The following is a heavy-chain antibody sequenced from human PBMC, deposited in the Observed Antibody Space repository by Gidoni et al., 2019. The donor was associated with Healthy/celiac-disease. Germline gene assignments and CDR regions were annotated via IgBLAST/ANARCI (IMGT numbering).Heavy chain of an antibody. V-gene: IGHV4-31*03. Sequence: QVQLQESGPGLVKPSQTLSLTCTVSGGSISSGGYYWSWIRQHPGKGLEWIGYIYYSGSTYYNPSLKSRVTISVDTSKNQFSLKLSSVTAADTAVYYCARGMAVYYYYYYGMDVWGQGTTVTVSS. CDR1: GGSISSGGYY. CDR3: ARGMAVYYYYYYGMDV. CDR2: IYYSGST. J-gene: IGHJ6*02. D-gene: IGHD6-19*01.